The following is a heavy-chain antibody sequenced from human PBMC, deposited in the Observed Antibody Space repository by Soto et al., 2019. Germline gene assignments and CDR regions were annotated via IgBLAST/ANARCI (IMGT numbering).Heavy chain of an antibody. V-gene: IGHV2-5*01. D-gene: IGHD3-22*01. CDR2: IYWNDDK. J-gene: IGHJ4*02. Sequence: QITLKESGPTLVKPTQTLTLTCTFSGFSLSTSGVGVGWIRQPPGKALEWLALIYWNDDKRYSPSLKSRLTITKDTSKNQVVLTMTNRDPVDTATYYCARQEITMIVVVWGQGTLVTVSS. CDR3: ARQEITMIVVV. CDR1: GFSLSTSGVG.